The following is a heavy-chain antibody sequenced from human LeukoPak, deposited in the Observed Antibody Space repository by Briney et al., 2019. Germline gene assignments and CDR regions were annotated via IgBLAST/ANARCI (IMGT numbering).Heavy chain of an antibody. J-gene: IGHJ3*01. Sequence: ASVKVSCKASGYNFIDYYMQWVRQAPGQGLEWMGWINPNSGGTSYAQKFQGRVTMTRDTSIRTVYMELSRLRSDDTAVYYCARDINSVHFDVWGQGTMVTVSS. V-gene: IGHV1-2*02. CDR2: INPNSGGT. CDR3: ARDINSVHFDV. CDR1: GYNFIDYY. D-gene: IGHD4-23*01.